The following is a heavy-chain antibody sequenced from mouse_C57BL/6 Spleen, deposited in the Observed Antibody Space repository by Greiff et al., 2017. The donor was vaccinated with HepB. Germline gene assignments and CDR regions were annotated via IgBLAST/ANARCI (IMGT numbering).Heavy chain of an antibody. D-gene: IGHD2-3*01. V-gene: IGHV1-15*01. J-gene: IGHJ1*03. CDR3: TRRWLLRGGYFDV. CDR2: IDPETGGT. Sequence: QVQLQQSGAELVRPGASVTLSCKASGYTFTDYEMHWVKQTPVHGLEWIGAIDPETGGTAYNQKFKGKAILTADKSSSTAYMELRSLTSEDSAVYYCTRRWLLRGGYFDVWGTGTTVTVSS. CDR1: GYTFTDYE.